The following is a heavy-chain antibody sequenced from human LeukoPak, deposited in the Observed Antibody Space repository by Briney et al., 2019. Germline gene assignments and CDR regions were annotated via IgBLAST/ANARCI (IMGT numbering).Heavy chain of an antibody. Sequence: GGSLRLSCAASGFTFSSYAMSWVRQAPGKGLEWVSAISGSGGSTYYADSVKGRFTISRDNSKNTLYLQMNSLRAEDTAVYYCASNYYDSSGYTPKYAFDIWGQGTMVTVSS. CDR1: GFTFSSYA. CDR2: ISGSGGST. V-gene: IGHV3-23*01. J-gene: IGHJ3*02. CDR3: ASNYYDSSGYTPKYAFDI. D-gene: IGHD3-22*01.